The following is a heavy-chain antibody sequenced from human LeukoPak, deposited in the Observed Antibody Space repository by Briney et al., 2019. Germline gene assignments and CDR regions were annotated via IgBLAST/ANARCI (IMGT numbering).Heavy chain of an antibody. Sequence: GGSLRLSCAASGFTFSSYSMNWVRQAPGKGLEWVAFIGYDGSKKNYEDSVKGRFSISRDNSKNTLYLQMNSLRAEDTAVYYCAKEISYYDSRGYFEYWGQGTLVTVSS. J-gene: IGHJ4*02. CDR3: AKEISYYDSRGYFEY. CDR1: GFTFSSYS. V-gene: IGHV3-30*02. CDR2: IGYDGSKK. D-gene: IGHD3-22*01.